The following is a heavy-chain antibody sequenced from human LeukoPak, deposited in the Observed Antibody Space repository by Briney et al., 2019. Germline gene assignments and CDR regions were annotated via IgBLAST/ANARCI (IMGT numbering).Heavy chain of an antibody. D-gene: IGHD2-15*01. CDR2: IDTSGSK. J-gene: IGHJ6*03. V-gene: IGHV4-4*07. CDR3: ARTERGRSLNCSGGSCSLSVHYYYMDV. CDR1: GGSIRSYY. Sequence: SETLSLTCTVSGGSIRSYYWSWIRQPAGKGLECIGRIDTSGSKNYNPSLKSRVTMSVDTSKNQFSLKLSSVTAADTAVYYCARTERGRSLNCSGGSCSLSVHYYYMDVWGKGTTVTISS.